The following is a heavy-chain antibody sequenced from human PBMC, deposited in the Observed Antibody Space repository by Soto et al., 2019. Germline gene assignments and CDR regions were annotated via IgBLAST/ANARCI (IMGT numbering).Heavy chain of an antibody. D-gene: IGHD1-26*01. J-gene: IGHJ4*02. CDR1: GFSLSTSGAG. CDR3: AHRYGGNYYRWYFDS. Sequence: QITLKESGPTLVKPTQTLMVTCTFSGFSLSTSGAGVGWIRQSPGKAPEWLALISWKDEKRYNPGLKSRLTVTKDTSKNQVVHTMTDLDPVDTATYFCAHRYGGNYYRWYFDSWGQGTLVTVSS. V-gene: IGHV2-5*01. CDR2: ISWKDEK.